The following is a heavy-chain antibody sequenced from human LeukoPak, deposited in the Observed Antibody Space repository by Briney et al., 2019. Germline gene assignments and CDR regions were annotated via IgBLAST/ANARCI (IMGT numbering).Heavy chain of an antibody. CDR1: GFTFRNYW. V-gene: IGHV3-48*04. Sequence: GGSLRPSCAASGFTFRNYWMNWVRQAPGKGLEWVSYISSSGSTIYYADSVKGRFTISRDNAKNSLYLQMNSLRAEDTAVYYCARDLTMVRGVKVYWGQGTLVTVSS. J-gene: IGHJ4*02. CDR3: ARDLTMVRGVKVY. D-gene: IGHD3-10*01. CDR2: ISSSGSTI.